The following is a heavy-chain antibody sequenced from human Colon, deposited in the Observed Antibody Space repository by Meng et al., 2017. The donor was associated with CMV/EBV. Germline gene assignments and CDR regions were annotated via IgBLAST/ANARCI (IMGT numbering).Heavy chain of an antibody. CDR3: ARAPLTVFGAAASYAYHGMDV. CDR1: GFTFDDYG. Sequence: GESLKISCAASGFTFDDYGMSWVRQAPGKGLEWVSGINWNGGSTGYADSVKGRFTISRDNAKNSLYLQMNSLRVGDTAVYYCARAPLTVFGAAASYAYHGMDVWGQGTTVTVSS. D-gene: IGHD3-3*01. J-gene: IGHJ6*02. V-gene: IGHV3-20*04. CDR2: INWNGGST.